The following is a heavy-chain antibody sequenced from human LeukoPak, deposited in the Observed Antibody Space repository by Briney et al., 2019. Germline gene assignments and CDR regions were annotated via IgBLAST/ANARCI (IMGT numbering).Heavy chain of an antibody. CDR3: ARAMLYSNEIYVYFDY. V-gene: IGHV3-74*01. J-gene: IGHJ4*02. Sequence: GGSLRLSCAASGFTLKNHWMHWVRRAPGKGLVWVSRIKGDGSETSDADSVKGRFIISRDNAKYSLYLQMNSLRAEDTALYYCARAMLYSNEIYVYFDYWGQGTLVTVSS. CDR2: IKGDGSET. D-gene: IGHD4-11*01. CDR1: GFTLKNHW.